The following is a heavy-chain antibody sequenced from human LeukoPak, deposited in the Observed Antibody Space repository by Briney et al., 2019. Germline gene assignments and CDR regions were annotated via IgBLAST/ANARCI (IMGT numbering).Heavy chain of an antibody. D-gene: IGHD5-12*01. CDR2: IGTAGDT. CDR1: GFXXSXYD. V-gene: IGHV3-13*01. CDR3: ARDGLDIGGMDV. J-gene: IGHJ6*02. Sequence: GVLRLSCAASGFXXSXYDMHWVRQATGKGLEWVSAIGTAGDTYYPGSVKGRFTISRENAKNSLYLQMNSLRAGDTAVYYCARDGLDIGGMDVWGQGTTVTVSS.